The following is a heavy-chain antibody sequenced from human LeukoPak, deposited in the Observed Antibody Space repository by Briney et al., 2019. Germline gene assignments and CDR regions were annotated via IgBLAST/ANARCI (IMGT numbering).Heavy chain of an antibody. CDR2: INHSGST. Sequence: SETLSLTCAVYGGSFSGYYWSWIRQPPGKGLEWIGEINHSGSTNYNPSLKSRVTISVDTSKNQFSLKLSSVTAADTAVYYCARDRDGYNLGYWGQGTLVTVSS. V-gene: IGHV4-34*01. CDR1: GGSFSGYY. CDR3: ARDRDGYNLGY. D-gene: IGHD5-24*01. J-gene: IGHJ4*02.